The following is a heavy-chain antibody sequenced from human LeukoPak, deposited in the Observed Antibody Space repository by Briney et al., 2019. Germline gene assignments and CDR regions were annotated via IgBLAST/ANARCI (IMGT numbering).Heavy chain of an antibody. CDR2: ISGRGGST. CDR1: VFTFSIYA. CDR3: AETTGSSGAFDI. D-gene: IGHD6-25*01. V-gene: IGHV3-23*01. J-gene: IGHJ3*02. Sequence: GGSLRLSCAASVFTFSIYAMSWVRDAPGKGLEWVSTISGRGGSTYYTDSVKGRFTIPRDNSKNTRYLQMNSLRAENTAVYYCAETTGSSGAFDIWGQGTMVTVSS.